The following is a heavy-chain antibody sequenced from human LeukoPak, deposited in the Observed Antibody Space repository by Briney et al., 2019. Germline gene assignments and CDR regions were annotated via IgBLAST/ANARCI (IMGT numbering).Heavy chain of an antibody. CDR2: ISAYNGNT. CDR1: GYTFTSYG. J-gene: IGHJ4*02. V-gene: IGHV1-18*01. D-gene: IGHD2-15*01. Sequence: ASVKVSCKASGYTFTSYGIIWVRQAPGQGLEWMGWISAYNGNTNYAQKVQDRVTMTTDTSTSTAYMELRSLRSDDTAVYYCAREGDTYCSGGSCYSYWGQGTLVTVSS. CDR3: AREGDTYCSGGSCYSY.